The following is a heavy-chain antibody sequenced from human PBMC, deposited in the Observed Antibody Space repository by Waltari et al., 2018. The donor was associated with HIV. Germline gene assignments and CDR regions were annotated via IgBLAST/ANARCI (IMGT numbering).Heavy chain of an antibody. J-gene: IGHJ4*02. V-gene: IGHV3-13*01. CDR3: ARDTLGTLDY. CDR1: GFICTTYD. Sequence: EVQLVESGGGLVQPGGSLRLSCAAAGFICTTYDMHWVLQRTGKGLDWVSAVGTAGETYYSDSVKGRLTISREDAKNSLFLQMNSLRAEDTALYYCARDTLGTLDYWGQGILITVSS. CDR2: VGTAGET.